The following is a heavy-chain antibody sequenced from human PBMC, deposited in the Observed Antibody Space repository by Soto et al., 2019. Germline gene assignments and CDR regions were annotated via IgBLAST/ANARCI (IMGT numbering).Heavy chain of an antibody. CDR3: ARGRESALYYFDY. J-gene: IGHJ4*02. D-gene: IGHD3-10*01. V-gene: IGHV3-13*01. CDR1: GFTFSNYD. Sequence: EVQLVESGGGLVQPGGSLRLSCEASGFTFSNYDMHWVRQTTGKGLEWVSVFGTAGETYYAGSVKGRFTISRENAKNSLYLQMNSLRAEDTAVYYCARGRESALYYFDYWGPGTLVTVSS. CDR2: FGTAGET.